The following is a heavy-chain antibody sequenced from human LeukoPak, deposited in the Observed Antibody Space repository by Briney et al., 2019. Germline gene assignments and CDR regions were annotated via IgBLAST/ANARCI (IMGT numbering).Heavy chain of an antibody. CDR1: GYTFTSYD. Sequence: ASVKVSCKASGYTFTSYDINWVRQATGQGLEWMGWMNPNSGNTGYTQKFQGRVTITRDTSASTAYMELSSLRSEDMAVYYCAREVGDLHHDAFDIWGQGTMVTVSS. CDR2: MNPNSGNT. J-gene: IGHJ3*02. D-gene: IGHD1-26*01. CDR3: AREVGDLHHDAFDI. V-gene: IGHV1-8*01.